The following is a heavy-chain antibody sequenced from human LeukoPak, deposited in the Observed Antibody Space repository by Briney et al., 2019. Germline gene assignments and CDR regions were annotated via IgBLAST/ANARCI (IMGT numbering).Heavy chain of an antibody. Sequence: SVKVSCKASGGTFSSYTISWVRQAPGQGLEWMGRIIPILGIANYAQKFQGRVTITADKSTSTAYMGLSSLRSEDTAVYYCASSGDGYNSNAFDIWGQGTMVTVSS. CDR2: IIPILGIA. J-gene: IGHJ3*02. CDR3: ASSGDGYNSNAFDI. D-gene: IGHD5-24*01. V-gene: IGHV1-69*02. CDR1: GGTFSSYT.